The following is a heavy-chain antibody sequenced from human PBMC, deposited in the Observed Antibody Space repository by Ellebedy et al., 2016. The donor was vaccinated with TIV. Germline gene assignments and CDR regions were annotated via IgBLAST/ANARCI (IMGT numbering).Heavy chain of an antibody. CDR1: GFTVSASY. CDR3: ASPGYYGPFDH. J-gene: IGHJ4*02. CDR2: IYSGGST. D-gene: IGHD3-3*01. V-gene: IGHV3-53*04. Sequence: PGGSLRLSCEPSGFTVSASYLSWVRQAPGKGLEWVSTIYSGGSTHYADSVKGRFTISRHSSKNMLYLQMNALRLEDTAVYYCASPGYYGPFDHWGRGTLVTVSS.